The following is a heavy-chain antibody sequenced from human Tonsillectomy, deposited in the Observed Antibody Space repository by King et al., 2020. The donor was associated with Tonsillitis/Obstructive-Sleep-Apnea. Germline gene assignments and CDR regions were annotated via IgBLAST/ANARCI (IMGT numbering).Heavy chain of an antibody. CDR3: AGILTVTFEY. V-gene: IGHV3-33*01. D-gene: IGHD4-17*01. CDR1: GFTFRTYG. Sequence: VQLVESGGGVVQPGRSLRLSCAASGFTFRTYGMHWVRQAPGKGLEWVAVVWHDGSNKYYADSVRGRFSISRDNSKNTLYLQMNSLRADDTAVYYCAGILTVTFEYWGQGTLVTVSS. J-gene: IGHJ4*02. CDR2: VWHDGSNK.